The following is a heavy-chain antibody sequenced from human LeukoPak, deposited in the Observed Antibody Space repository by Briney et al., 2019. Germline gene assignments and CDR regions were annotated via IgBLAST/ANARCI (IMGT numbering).Heavy chain of an antibody. CDR1: DDSITMYY. V-gene: IGHV4-59*01. Sequence: PSETLSLTCSVSDDSITMYYWTWIRQPPGKGLEWIGYVDHTGSTNFNLSLNGRVSISRDTTKNLFSLRLRSVTAADTAVYFCARGRVSSSTWYSTYYYYFYMDVWGKGTTVTVSS. CDR2: VDHTGST. D-gene: IGHD1-1*01. CDR3: ARGRVSSSTWYSTYYYYFYMDV. J-gene: IGHJ6*03.